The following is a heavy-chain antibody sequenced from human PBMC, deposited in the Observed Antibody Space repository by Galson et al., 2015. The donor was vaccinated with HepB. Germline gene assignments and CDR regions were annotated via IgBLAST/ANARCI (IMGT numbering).Heavy chain of an antibody. D-gene: IGHD2-2*03. CDR2: INPNSGGT. CDR3: ARVSGYCSSTSCPHFDY. Sequence: SVKVSCKASGYTFTGYYMHWVRQAPGQGLEWMGWINPNSGGTNYAQKFQGWVTMTRDTSISTAYMELSRLRSDDTAVYYCARVSGYCSSTSCPHFDYWGQGTLVTVSS. CDR1: GYTFTGYY. J-gene: IGHJ4*02. V-gene: IGHV1-2*04.